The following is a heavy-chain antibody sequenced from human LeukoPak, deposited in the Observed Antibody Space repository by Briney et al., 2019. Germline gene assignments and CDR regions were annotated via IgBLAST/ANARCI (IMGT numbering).Heavy chain of an antibody. CDR1: GFTFSSYS. J-gene: IGHJ5*02. CDR2: ISSSSSYI. Sequence: GGSLRLSCAASGFTFSSYSMNWVRQAPGKGLEWVSSISSSSSYIYYADSVKGRFTISRDNAKNSLYLQMNSLRAEDTAVYYCARDSLVVVAATPWFDPWGQGTLVTVSS. CDR3: ARDSLVVVAATPWFDP. D-gene: IGHD2-15*01. V-gene: IGHV3-21*01.